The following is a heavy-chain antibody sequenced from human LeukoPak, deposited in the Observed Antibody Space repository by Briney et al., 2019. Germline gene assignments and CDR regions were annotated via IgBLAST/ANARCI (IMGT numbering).Heavy chain of an antibody. J-gene: IGHJ4*02. CDR3: ATDIVVVPAAMTARDY. Sequence: GGSLRLSCAASGFTFSSYSMSWVRQAPGKGLEWVAGISGSGGRTNYADAVKGRFTISRDNAKNTLYLQMNSLRAEDTAVYYCATDIVVVPAAMTARDYWGQGTLVTVSS. CDR1: GFTFSSYS. D-gene: IGHD2-2*01. V-gene: IGHV3-23*01. CDR2: ISGSGGRT.